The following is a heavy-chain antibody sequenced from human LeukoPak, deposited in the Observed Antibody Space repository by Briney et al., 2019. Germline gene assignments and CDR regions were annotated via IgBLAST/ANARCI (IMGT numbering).Heavy chain of an antibody. Sequence: GGSLRLSCVASGFPFSSYWMSWVRQAPGKGLEWVANIKQDGSEKYYVDSVKGRFTISRDNAKNSLYLQMNSLRAEDTAVYYCARRYFDLWRRGTLVTVSS. J-gene: IGHJ2*01. CDR1: GFPFSSYW. CDR3: ARRYFDL. CDR2: IKQDGSEK. V-gene: IGHV3-7*03.